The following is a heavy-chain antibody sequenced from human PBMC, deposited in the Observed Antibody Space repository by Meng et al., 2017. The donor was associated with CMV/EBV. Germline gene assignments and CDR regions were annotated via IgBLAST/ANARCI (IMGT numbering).Heavy chain of an antibody. CDR1: GGSFSGYY. V-gene: IGHV4-34*01. D-gene: IGHD3-3*01. CDR2: INHSGST. CDR3: ARGLNDFWSGNYGPLGY. Sequence: SETLSLTCAVYGGSFSGYYWSWIRQPPGKGLEWIGDINHSGSTNYNPSLKSRVTISVDTSKNQFSLKLSSVTAADTAVYYCARGLNDFWSGNYGPLGYWGQGTLVTVSS. J-gene: IGHJ4*02.